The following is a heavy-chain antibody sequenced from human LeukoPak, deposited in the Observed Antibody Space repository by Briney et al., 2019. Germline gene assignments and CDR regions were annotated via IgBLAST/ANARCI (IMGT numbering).Heavy chain of an antibody. V-gene: IGHV3-74*01. J-gene: IGHJ4*02. Sequence: PGGSLRLSCAASGFTFSRYWMHWVRQAPGKGLVWVSRINNDGSDTSYADSVKGRFTISRDNAKNTLFLQMNSLRAEDTAVYYCARRWHESSGYYLIDYWGQGTLVTVSS. CDR3: ARRWHESSGYYLIDY. CDR2: INNDGSDT. CDR1: GFTFSRYW. D-gene: IGHD3-22*01.